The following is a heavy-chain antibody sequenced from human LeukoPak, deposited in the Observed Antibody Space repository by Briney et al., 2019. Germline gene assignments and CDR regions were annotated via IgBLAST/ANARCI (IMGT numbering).Heavy chain of an antibody. CDR2: IYHSGST. D-gene: IGHD3-10*01. CDR3: ARVGYGSGSYLRRAREMDY. V-gene: IGHV4-38-2*01. CDR1: GYSIRRGDY. J-gene: IGHJ4*02. Sequence: SETLSLTCAVSGYSIRRGDYWGWIRQPPGNGLEWIGSIYHSGSTYYNPSLKSRVTISVDTSKNQFSLKLSSVTAADTAVYYCARVGYGSGSYLRRAREMDYWGQGTLVTVSS.